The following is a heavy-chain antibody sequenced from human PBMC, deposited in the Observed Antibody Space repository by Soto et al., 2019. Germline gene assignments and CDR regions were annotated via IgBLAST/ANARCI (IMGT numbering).Heavy chain of an antibody. J-gene: IGHJ4*02. Sequence: EVQLLESGGGLVHPGGSLRLSCAASGFTFSYFAMSWVRQAPGKGLEWVSAISASGTNTYYAGSVKRRFTISRDNSKNTLYLQMNSLGDDDTAVYYCAKDRGGSGWSTLDNWGQGTLVTVSS. D-gene: IGHD6-19*01. CDR2: ISASGTNT. CDR1: GFTFSYFA. V-gene: IGHV3-23*01. CDR3: AKDRGGSGWSTLDN.